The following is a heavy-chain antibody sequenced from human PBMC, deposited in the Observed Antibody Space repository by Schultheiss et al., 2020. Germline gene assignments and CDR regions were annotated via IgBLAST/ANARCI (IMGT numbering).Heavy chain of an antibody. CDR1: GYTFTDSY. J-gene: IGHJ4*01. D-gene: IGHD3-22*01. CDR2: INPKNGDT. CDR3: ARVFDSSGSYYGSLYYFEQ. V-gene: IGHV1-2*02. Sequence: VKVSCRASGYTFTDSYIHWVRQAPGHGLEWLGWINPKNGDTKNAQNFQGRVTMTRDTSISTAYLELTTLRSDDTASYYCARVFDSSGSYYGSLYYFEQWGHGTLVTVSS.